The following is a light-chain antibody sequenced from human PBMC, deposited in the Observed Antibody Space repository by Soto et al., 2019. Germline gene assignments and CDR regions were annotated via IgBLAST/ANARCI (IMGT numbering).Light chain of an antibody. CDR2: GAS. CDR1: QSVSSN. V-gene: IGKV3-15*01. Sequence: EIVMTQSPDPLSVSPGERATLSCRASQSVSSNLAWYQQKPGQAPRLLIYGASIRATGIPARFSGSGSGTEFTLSISSLQSEDFAVYYCQQYNSWREITFGQGTRLEIK. CDR3: QQYNSWREIT. J-gene: IGKJ5*01.